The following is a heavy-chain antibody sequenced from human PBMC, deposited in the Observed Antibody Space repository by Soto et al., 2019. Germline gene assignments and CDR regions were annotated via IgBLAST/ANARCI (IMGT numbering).Heavy chain of an antibody. CDR1: GGSISSGGYY. D-gene: IGHD2-15*01. Sequence: SETLSLTCTVSGGSISSGGYYWRWIRQHPGKGLEWIGYIYYSGSTYYNPSLKSRVTISVDTSKNQFSLKLTSVTAEDTAIYYCVRGGGGGLFDPWGQGTMVTVSS. J-gene: IGHJ5*02. CDR2: IYYSGST. V-gene: IGHV4-31*03. CDR3: VRGGGGGLFDP.